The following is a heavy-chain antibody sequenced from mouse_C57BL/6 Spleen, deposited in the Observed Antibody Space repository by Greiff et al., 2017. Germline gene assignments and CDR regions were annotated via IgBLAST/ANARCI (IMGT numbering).Heavy chain of an antibody. Sequence: QVQLQQSGPGLVQPSQSLSITCPVSGFSLTSYGVHWVRQSPGKGLEWLGVIWSGGSTDYNAAFISRLSISKDNSKSQVFFKMNSLQADDTAIYYCARNGGYGSSYLVYFDVWGTGTTVTVSS. CDR3: ARNGGYGSSYLVYFDV. CDR2: IWSGGST. J-gene: IGHJ1*03. D-gene: IGHD1-1*01. V-gene: IGHV2-2*01. CDR1: GFSLTSYG.